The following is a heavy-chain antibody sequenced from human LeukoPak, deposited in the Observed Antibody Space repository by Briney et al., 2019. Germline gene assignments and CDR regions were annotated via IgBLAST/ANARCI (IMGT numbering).Heavy chain of an antibody. CDR2: IIPIFGTA. CDR3: MRGRDAYKSNTFDI. CDR1: GGTFSSYA. V-gene: IGHV1-69*13. D-gene: IGHD5-24*01. J-gene: IGHJ3*02. Sequence: GASVKVSCKASGGTFSSYAISWVRQAPGQGLEWMGGIIPIFGTANYAQKFQGRVTITADESTSTAYMELSSLRSEDTAVYYCMRGRDAYKSNTFDIWGQGTMVTVSS.